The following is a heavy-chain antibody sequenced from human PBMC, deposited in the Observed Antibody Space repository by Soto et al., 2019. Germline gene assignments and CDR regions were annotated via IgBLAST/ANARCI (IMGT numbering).Heavy chain of an antibody. J-gene: IGHJ6*02. CDR3: AREGKYYDFWSGYYTHYYYGMDV. D-gene: IGHD3-3*01. Sequence: ASVKVSCKASGYTFTSYYMHWVRQAPGQGLEWMGWINPNSGGTNYAQKFQGRVTMTRDTSISTAYMELSRLRSDDTAVYYCAREGKYYDFWSGYYTHYYYGMDVWGQGTTVTVSS. V-gene: IGHV1-2*02. CDR1: GYTFTSYY. CDR2: INPNSGGT.